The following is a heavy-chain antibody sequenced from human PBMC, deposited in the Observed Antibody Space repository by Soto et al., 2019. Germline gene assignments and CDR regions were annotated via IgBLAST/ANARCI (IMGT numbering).Heavy chain of an antibody. CDR3: ATMGSGWYSYFDY. Sequence: PSETLSLTCTVSGGSISSGGYYWSWIRQHPGKGLEWIGYIYYSGSTYYNPSLKSRVTISVDTSKNQFSLKLSSVTAADTAVYYCATMGSGWYSYFDYWGQGTRVTVSS. J-gene: IGHJ4*02. CDR2: IYYSGST. D-gene: IGHD6-19*01. V-gene: IGHV4-31*03. CDR1: GGSISSGGYY.